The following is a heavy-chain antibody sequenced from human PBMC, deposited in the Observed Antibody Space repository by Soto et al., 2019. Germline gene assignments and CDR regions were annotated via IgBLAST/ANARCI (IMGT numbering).Heavy chain of an antibody. V-gene: IGHV1-69*13. J-gene: IGHJ6*02. D-gene: IGHD5-12*01. CDR2: IIPIFGTA. Sequence: SVQVSFKASRCTFSSYAISWVRQAPGQGLEWMGGIIPIFGTANYAQKFQGRVTITADESTSTDYMELSSLRSEDTAVYYCAGVYVGIVATDEYYGMDVWGQGTTVTVSS. CDR1: RCTFSSYA. CDR3: AGVYVGIVATDEYYGMDV.